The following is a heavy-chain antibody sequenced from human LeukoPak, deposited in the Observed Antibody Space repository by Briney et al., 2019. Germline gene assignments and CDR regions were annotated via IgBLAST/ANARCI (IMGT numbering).Heavy chain of an antibody. D-gene: IGHD2-21*01. J-gene: IGHJ4*02. CDR3: AEEWDCGGDCYHVGLLFDY. CDR2: ISGSGGST. CDR1: GFTFSSYA. V-gene: IGHV3-23*01. Sequence: PGGSLRLSCAASGFTFSSYAMSWVRQAPGKGLEWVSAISGSGGSTYYADSVKGRFTISRDNSKNTLYLQMNSLRAEDTAVYYCAEEWDCGGDCYHVGLLFDYWGQGTLVTVSS.